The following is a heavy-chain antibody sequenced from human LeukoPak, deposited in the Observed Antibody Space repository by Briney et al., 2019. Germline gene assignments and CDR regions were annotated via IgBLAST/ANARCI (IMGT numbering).Heavy chain of an antibody. J-gene: IGHJ3*02. Sequence: GRSLRLSCAASGFTFSCYGMHWVRQAPGKGLEWVAVISYDGSNKYYADSVKGRFTISRDNSKNTLYLQMNSLRAEDTAVYYCAKDYGGNSGAFDIWGQGTMVTVSS. CDR1: GFTFSCYG. D-gene: IGHD4-23*01. CDR3: AKDYGGNSGAFDI. V-gene: IGHV3-30*18. CDR2: ISYDGSNK.